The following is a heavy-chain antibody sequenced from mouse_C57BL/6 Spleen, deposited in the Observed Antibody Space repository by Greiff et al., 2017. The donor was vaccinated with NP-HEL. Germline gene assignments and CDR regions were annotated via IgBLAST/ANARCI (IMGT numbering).Heavy chain of an antibody. CDR3: ARAPSMGNYEGDYAMDY. Sequence: EVKVEESGPGLVKPSQSLSLTCSVTGYSITSGYYWNWIRQFPGNKLEWMGYISYDGSNNYNPSLKNRISITRDTSKNQFFLKLNSVTTEDTATYYCARAPSMGNYEGDYAMDYWGQGTSVTVSS. D-gene: IGHD2-1*01. J-gene: IGHJ4*01. CDR2: ISYDGSN. CDR1: GYSITSGYY. V-gene: IGHV3-6*01.